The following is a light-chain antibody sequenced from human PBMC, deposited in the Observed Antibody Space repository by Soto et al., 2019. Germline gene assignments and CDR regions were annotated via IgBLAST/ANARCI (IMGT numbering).Light chain of an antibody. J-gene: IGKJ1*01. V-gene: IGKV1-6*01. CDR1: QDIRDD. Sequence: AIQMTQSPSSLSASVGDRVTMTCRASQDIRDDLSWYQQRPGRAPKLLVFAASRLEGGVPARFSGSYSGRDFTLTISGLPPDDFATYYCLHYYNYPQTFGQGTTVEV. CDR2: AAS. CDR3: LHYYNYPQT.